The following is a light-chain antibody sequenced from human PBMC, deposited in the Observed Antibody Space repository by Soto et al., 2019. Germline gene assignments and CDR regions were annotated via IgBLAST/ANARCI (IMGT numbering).Light chain of an antibody. CDR2: WAS. CDR1: KRVFYSTNNKNS. CDR3: QQYYDTPYT. Sequence: DIVITQSPDSLAVSLGERATINCRSGKRVFYSTNNKNSLAWDQHTPGQPPKLFIYWASTRESGVPDRFSGGGSGTDFTLTISSLQAEDVAVYYCQQYYDTPYTFGQGTKLEI. J-gene: IGKJ2*01. V-gene: IGKV4-1*01.